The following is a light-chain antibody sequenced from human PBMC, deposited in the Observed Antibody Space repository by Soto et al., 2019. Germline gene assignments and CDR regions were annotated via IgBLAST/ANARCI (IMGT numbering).Light chain of an antibody. CDR3: SSYAGSKNLV. CDR2: EVS. V-gene: IGLV2-8*01. Sequence: QSALTQPPSASGSPGQSVTISCTGTSSDVGGYNSVSWYQQHPGKAPKLVIYEVSKRPSGVPDRFAASKSDNTASLTVSGLQAEHEADYYCSSYAGSKNLVFGGGTQLTVL. J-gene: IGLJ2*01. CDR1: SSDVGGYNS.